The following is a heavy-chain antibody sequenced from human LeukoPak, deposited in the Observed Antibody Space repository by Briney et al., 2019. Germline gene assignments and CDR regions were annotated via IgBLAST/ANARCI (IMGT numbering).Heavy chain of an antibody. V-gene: IGHV3-30*19. CDR3: ARPRGVVVTAFVY. Sequence: PGGSLRLSCATSGFSLSRNGMHWVRQAPGKGLEWVAVISYDGSNKYYADSVKGRFTISRDNSKNTLYLQMNSLRAEDTAVYYCARPRGVVVTAFVYWGQGTLVTVSS. J-gene: IGHJ4*02. CDR1: GFSLSRNG. CDR2: ISYDGSNK. D-gene: IGHD2-21*02.